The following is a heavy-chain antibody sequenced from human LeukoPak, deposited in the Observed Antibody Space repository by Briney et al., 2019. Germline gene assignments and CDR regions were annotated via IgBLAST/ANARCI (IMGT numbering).Heavy chain of an antibody. V-gene: IGHV4-38-2*02. D-gene: IGHD2-15*01. CDR3: ARGPTVVVVAATEFDY. J-gene: IGHJ4*02. Sequence: PSETLSLTCTVSGYSISSGYYWGWIRQPPGKGLEWIGSIYHSGSTYYNPSLKSRVTISVDTSKNQFSLKLSSVTAADTAVYYCARGPTVVVVAATEFDYWGQGTLVTVSS. CDR2: IYHSGST. CDR1: GYSISSGYY.